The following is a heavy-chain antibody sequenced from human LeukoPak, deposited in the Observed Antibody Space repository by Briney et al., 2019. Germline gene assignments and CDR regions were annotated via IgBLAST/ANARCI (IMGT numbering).Heavy chain of an antibody. J-gene: IGHJ4*02. Sequence: SQTLSVTCAISGDSVFSNNGAWNWIRQSPSRGLEWLGRTYYRSKWYNDYAGSFISRITISPDTSKNQFSLQLDSVTPEDTAVYYCARDVGATGWHTFDYWGQGTLVTVSS. CDR2: TYYRSKWYN. D-gene: IGHD3-9*01. CDR3: ARDVGATGWHTFDY. V-gene: IGHV6-1*01. CDR1: GDSVFSNNGA.